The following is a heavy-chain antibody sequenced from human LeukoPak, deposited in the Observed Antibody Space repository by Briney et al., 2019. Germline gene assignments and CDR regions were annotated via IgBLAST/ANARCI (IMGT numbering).Heavy chain of an antibody. CDR2: ISYDGSNK. CDR1: GFTFSSYG. V-gene: IGHV3-30*18. D-gene: IGHD2-21*01. J-gene: IGHJ4*02. CDR3: AKDSAPLWPHLDY. Sequence: GGSLRLSCAAPGFTFSSYGMHWVRQAPGKGLEWVAVISYDGSNKYYADSVKGRFTISRDNSKNTLYLQMNSLRAEDTAVYYCAKDSAPLWPHLDYWGQGTLVTVSS.